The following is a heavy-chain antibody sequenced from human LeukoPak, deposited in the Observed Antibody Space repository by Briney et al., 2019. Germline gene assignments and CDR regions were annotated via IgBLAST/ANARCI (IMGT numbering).Heavy chain of an antibody. J-gene: IGHJ5*02. CDR3: ARVVLKYSSSDGAENWFDP. V-gene: IGHV4-34*01. D-gene: IGHD6-13*01. CDR1: GGSFSGYY. CDR2: INHSGST. Sequence: PSETLSLTCAVYGGSFSGYYWSWIRQPPGKGLEWMGEINHSGSTNHNPSLKSRGTISVDTSKKQFSLKLSSVTAADTAVYYCARVVLKYSSSDGAENWFDPWGEGTLVTVSS.